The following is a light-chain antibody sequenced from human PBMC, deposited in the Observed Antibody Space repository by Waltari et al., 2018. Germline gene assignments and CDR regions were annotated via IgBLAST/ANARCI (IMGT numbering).Light chain of an antibody. CDR2: WAS. CDR1: QSVLYSFNNKDF. Sequence: DIVMTQSPDSLSVSLGGRATINCKSSQSVLYSFNNKDFLAWYQQKPGPPPKLLISWASTRAAGVPDRFSGSGSGTDFSLTNSSLQPEDVAVYYCQQYYNIPLTFGGGTKVEVK. V-gene: IGKV4-1*01. J-gene: IGKJ4*01. CDR3: QQYYNIPLT.